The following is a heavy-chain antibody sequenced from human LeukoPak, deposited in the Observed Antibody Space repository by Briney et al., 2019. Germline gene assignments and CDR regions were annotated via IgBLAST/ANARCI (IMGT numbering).Heavy chain of an antibody. V-gene: IGHV1-2*02. CDR1: GYTFTGYY. D-gene: IGHD1-26*01. Sequence: ASVKVSCKASGYTFTGYYMHWVRQAPGQGLEWMGWINPNSGGTNYAQKFQGRVTMTRDTSISTAYMELSRLRSDDTAVYYCARPRIVGAVDPFDYWGQGTLVTVSS. J-gene: IGHJ4*02. CDR2: INPNSGGT. CDR3: ARPRIVGAVDPFDY.